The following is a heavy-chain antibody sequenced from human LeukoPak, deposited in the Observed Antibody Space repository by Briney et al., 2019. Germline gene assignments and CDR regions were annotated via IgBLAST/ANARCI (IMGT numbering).Heavy chain of an antibody. J-gene: IGHJ6*03. CDR3: ARALGAYYYYYMDV. CDR1: GGTFSSYP. CDR2: IIPIFGTV. V-gene: IGHV1-69*05. Sequence: SVKVSCKASGGTFSSYPISWVRQAPGQGLEWMGGIIPIFGTVNYAQKFQGRVTITRNTSISTAYMELSSLRSEDTAVYYCARALGAYYYYYMDVWGKGTTVTVSS.